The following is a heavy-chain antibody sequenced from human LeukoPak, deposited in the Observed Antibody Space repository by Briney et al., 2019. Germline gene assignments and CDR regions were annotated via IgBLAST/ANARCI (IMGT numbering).Heavy chain of an antibody. CDR3: ARAPPPGYYDSSGYYVHDAFDI. CDR2: MNPNSGNT. CDR1: GYTFTSYD. Sequence: ASVKVSCKASGYTFTSYDINWVRQATGQGLEWMGWMNPNSGNTGYAQKFQGRVTITRNTSISTAYMELSSLRSEDTAVYYCARAPPPGYYDSSGYYVHDAFDIWGQGTMVTVSS. D-gene: IGHD3-22*01. J-gene: IGHJ3*02. V-gene: IGHV1-8*03.